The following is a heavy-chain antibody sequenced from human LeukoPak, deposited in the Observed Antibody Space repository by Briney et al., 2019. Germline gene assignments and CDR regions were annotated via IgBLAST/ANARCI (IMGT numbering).Heavy chain of an antibody. CDR3: ASNPTFGGVIPTGYYYGMDV. V-gene: IGHV7-4-1*02. J-gene: IGHJ6*02. D-gene: IGHD3-16*01. CDR1: GYTFTSYA. Sequence: ASVKVSCRASGYTFTSYAMNWVRQAPGQGLEWMGWINTNTGNPTYAQGFTGRFVFSLDTSVSTAYLQISSLKAEDTAVYYCASNPTFGGVIPTGYYYGMDVWGQGTTVTVSS. CDR2: INTNTGNP.